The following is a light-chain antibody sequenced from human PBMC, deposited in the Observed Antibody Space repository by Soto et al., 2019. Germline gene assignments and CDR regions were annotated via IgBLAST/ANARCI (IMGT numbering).Light chain of an antibody. J-gene: IGLJ1*01. CDR2: GDN. CDR3: ATWDDSLNGYV. V-gene: IGLV1-44*01. Sequence: QSLLTQPPSASETPGQRVTISCSGSRSNIGSNTVNWYQQLPGTAPKLLIYGDNQRPSGVPDRFSGSKSGTSASLAISGLQSEDEADYYCATWDDSLNGYVFGTGTKLTVL. CDR1: RSNIGSNT.